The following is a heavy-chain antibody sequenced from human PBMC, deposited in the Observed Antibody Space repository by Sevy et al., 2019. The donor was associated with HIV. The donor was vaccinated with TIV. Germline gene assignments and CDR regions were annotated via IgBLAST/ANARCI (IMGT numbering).Heavy chain of an antibody. CDR1: GYSISSGYQ. CDR3: ARVAAY. Sequence: SETLSLTCAVSGYSISSGYQWGWLRQPPGKGLEWIGTFYHSGSTYYNPSLKSRVTISVDTSKNQFSLKLNSMTAADTAVYFCARVAAYWGQGILVTVSS. D-gene: IGHD6-25*01. CDR2: FYHSGST. J-gene: IGHJ4*02. V-gene: IGHV4-38-2*01.